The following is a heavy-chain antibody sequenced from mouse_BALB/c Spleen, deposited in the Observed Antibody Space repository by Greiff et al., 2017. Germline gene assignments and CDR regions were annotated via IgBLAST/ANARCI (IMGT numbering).Heavy chain of an antibody. J-gene: IGHJ2*01. Sequence: VQLQQSGPGLVAPSQSLTITCTVSGFSLTSYGVHWVRQPPGKGLEWLGVIWAGGSTNYNSALMSRLSISKDNSKSQVFLKMNSLQTDDTAMYYCAREGGYGNSYYFDYWGQGTTLTVSS. D-gene: IGHD2-1*01. CDR2: IWAGGST. V-gene: IGHV2-9*02. CDR1: GFSLTSYG. CDR3: AREGGYGNSYYFDY.